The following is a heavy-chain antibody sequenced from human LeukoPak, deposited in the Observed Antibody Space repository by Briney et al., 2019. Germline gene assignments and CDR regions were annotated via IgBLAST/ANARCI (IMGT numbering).Heavy chain of an antibody. V-gene: IGHV4-59*01. D-gene: IGHD6-6*01. CDR1: GGSICRYV. J-gene: IGHJ4*02. CDR3: ARAWEFSSASGREDYFDY. Sequence: SEPLSLTCTVSGGSICRYVGIWIRQPPGRGREWIGYIYYSGNTNPNPPLKRRVTISLDTSTNQLSLKLSSVTVADTAVYYRARAWEFSSASGREDYFDYWGQGTLVTVSP. CDR2: IYYSGNT.